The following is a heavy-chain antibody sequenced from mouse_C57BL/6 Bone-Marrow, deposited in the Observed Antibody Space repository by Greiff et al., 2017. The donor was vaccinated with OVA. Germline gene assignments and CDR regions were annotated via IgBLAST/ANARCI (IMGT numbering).Heavy chain of an antibody. CDR1: GYTFTDYN. J-gene: IGHJ4*01. Sequence: EVKLQQSGPELVKPGASVKIPCKASGYTFTDYNMDWVKQSHGKSLEWIGDINPNNGGTIYNQKFKGKATLTVDKSSSTAYMELRSLTSEDTAVYYCARCDYDGDYYAMDYWGQGTSVTVSS. CDR3: ARCDYDGDYYAMDY. V-gene: IGHV1-18*01. D-gene: IGHD2-4*01. CDR2: INPNNGGT.